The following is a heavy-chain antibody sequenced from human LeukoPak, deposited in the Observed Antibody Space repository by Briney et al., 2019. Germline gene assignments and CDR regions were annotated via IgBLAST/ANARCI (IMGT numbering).Heavy chain of an antibody. V-gene: IGHV3-21*04. Sequence: GGSLRLSCAAPGFTFSSYSMNWVRQAPGKGLEWVSSISSSSSYIYYADSVKGRFTISRDNAKNSLYLQMNSLSAEDTAVYYCARDSPIAYGVPGEASSDHWGQGTLVTVSS. CDR2: ISSSSSYI. J-gene: IGHJ4*02. D-gene: IGHD4-17*01. CDR3: ARDSPIAYGVPGEASSDH. CDR1: GFTFSSYS.